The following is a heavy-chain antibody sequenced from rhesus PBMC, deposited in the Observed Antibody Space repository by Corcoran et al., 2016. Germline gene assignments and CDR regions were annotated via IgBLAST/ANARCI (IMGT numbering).Heavy chain of an antibody. CDR1: GDSISSGYG. J-gene: IGHJ4*01. CDR2: IFYSGST. V-gene: IGHV4-122*02. Sequence: QLQLQESGPGLVKPSETLSLTCAVSGDSISSGYGWSWIRQPPGTGLVWIGYIFYSGSTSYSPSLKSRVTMSSDTSQYQYALNLSSVTAADTAVAYCARDWERQPFDYWGQGVLVTVSS. CDR3: ARDWERQPFDY. D-gene: IGHD6-25*01.